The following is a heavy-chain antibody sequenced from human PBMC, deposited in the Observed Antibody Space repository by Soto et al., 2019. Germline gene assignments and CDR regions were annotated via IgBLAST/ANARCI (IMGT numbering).Heavy chain of an antibody. CDR3: ARHEGVYGLGSYSGNYFDY. D-gene: IGHD3-10*01. Sequence: PSETLSLTCTVSGGSVSSGSYYWSWIRQPPGKGLEWIGYIYYSGSTNYNPSLKSRVTISVDASKNQFSLKLSSVTAADTAVYYCARHEGVYGLGSYSGNYFDYWGQGTLVTVSS. J-gene: IGHJ4*02. V-gene: IGHV4-61*01. CDR1: GGSVSSGSYY. CDR2: IYYSGST.